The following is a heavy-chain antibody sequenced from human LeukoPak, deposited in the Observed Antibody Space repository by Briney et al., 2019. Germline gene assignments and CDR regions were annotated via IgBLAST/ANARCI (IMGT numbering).Heavy chain of an antibody. CDR2: ISSSSSYI. D-gene: IGHD6-19*01. V-gene: IGHV3-21*01. J-gene: IGHJ4*02. CDR3: ARARTGGWSPGVVDY. Sequence: GGSLRLSCSASGFTFSSYSMNWVRQAPGNGLEWISSISSSSSYIYYADSVKGRFTISRDNAKTSLYLQMNSLRAEDTAVYYCARARTGGWSPGVVDYWGQGTLVTVSS. CDR1: GFTFSSYS.